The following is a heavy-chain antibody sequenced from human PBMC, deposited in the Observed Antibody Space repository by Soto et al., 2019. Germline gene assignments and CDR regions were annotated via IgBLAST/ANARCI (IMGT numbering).Heavy chain of an antibody. J-gene: IGHJ4*02. CDR3: AKVASSPQTRDFDY. CDR2: SRDKANSYTT. Sequence: EVQLVESGGGLVQPGGSLRLSCAASGFTFSDHYIDWVRQAPGKGLEWVGRSRDKANSYTTEYAASVKGRSTISRDDSKNLLYLQMNSLKTEDTAVYYCAKVASSPQTRDFDYWGQGTLVTVSS. D-gene: IGHD6-13*01. CDR1: GFTFSDHY. V-gene: IGHV3-72*01.